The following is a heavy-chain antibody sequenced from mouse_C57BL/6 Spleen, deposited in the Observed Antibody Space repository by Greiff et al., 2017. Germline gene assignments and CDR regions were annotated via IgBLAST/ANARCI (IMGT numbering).Heavy chain of an antibody. CDR3: ARSGGYWGYYAMDY. CDR2: ISNGGGST. V-gene: IGHV5-12*01. CDR1: GFTFSDYY. D-gene: IGHD3-1*01. J-gene: IGHJ4*01. Sequence: EVQGVESGGGLVQPGGSLKLSCAASGFTFSDYYMYWVRQTPEKRLEWVAYISNGGGSTYYPDTVKGRFTISRDNAKNTLYLQMSRLKSEDTAMYYCARSGGYWGYYAMDYWGQGTSVTVSS.